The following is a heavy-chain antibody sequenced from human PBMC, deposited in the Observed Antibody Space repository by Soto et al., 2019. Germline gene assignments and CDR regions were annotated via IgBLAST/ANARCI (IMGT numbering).Heavy chain of an antibody. Sequence: GGSLRLSCAASGFTFSSYSMNWVRQAPGKGLEWVSSISSSSSYIYYADSVKGRFTISRDNAKNSLYLQMNSLRAEDTAVYYCARYLERGTTILSLPSSYYYYYGMDVWGQGTTVTVSS. CDR1: GFTFSSYS. CDR3: ARYLERGTTILSLPSSYYYYYGMDV. D-gene: IGHD5-12*01. V-gene: IGHV3-21*01. CDR2: ISSSSSYI. J-gene: IGHJ6*02.